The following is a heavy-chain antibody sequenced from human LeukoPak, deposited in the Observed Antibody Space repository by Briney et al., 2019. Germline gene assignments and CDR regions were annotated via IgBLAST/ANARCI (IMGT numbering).Heavy chain of an antibody. V-gene: IGHV1-24*01. CDR1: GYTLTELS. D-gene: IGHD3-22*01. CDR3: ATENYYDSSDKID. CDR2: FDPEDGET. J-gene: IGHJ4*02. Sequence: ASVNVSCKVSGYTLTELSMHWVRRAPGKGLEWMGGFDPEDGETIYAQKFQGRVTMTDDTSTDTAYMELSSLRSEDTAVYYCATENYYDSSDKIDWGQGTLVTVSS.